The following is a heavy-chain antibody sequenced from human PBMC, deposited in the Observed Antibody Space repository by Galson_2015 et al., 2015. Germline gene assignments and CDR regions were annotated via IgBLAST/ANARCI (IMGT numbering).Heavy chain of an antibody. CDR3: ARHSGSDGYGLLLEY. CDR1: GFSFSSFE. V-gene: IGHV3-48*03. Sequence: SLRLSCAASGFSFSSFEMNWVRQAPGKGLEWISHISTSGSIVNYADSVRGRFTISRDNAKNSLYLQMNSLTAEDTAVYYCARHSGSDGYGLLLEYWGQGTLVAVSS. J-gene: IGHJ4*02. D-gene: IGHD3-3*01. CDR2: ISTSGSIV.